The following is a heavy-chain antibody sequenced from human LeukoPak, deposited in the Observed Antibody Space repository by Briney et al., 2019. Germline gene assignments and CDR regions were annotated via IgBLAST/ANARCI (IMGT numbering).Heavy chain of an antibody. CDR3: GKTTVGYGSGQKPAWPVDY. CDR2: IFGSGGSP. CDR1: GFTFCRHG. V-gene: IGHV3-23*01. D-gene: IGHD6-19*01. Sequence: GGSLRLSCAASGFTFCRHGKYWVRQAPGQGTEGGAGIFGSGGSPHYADPVKGRFTISRDNSRNTVYLQINSLRAEDTAVYYCGKTTVGYGSGQKPAWPVDYWGQGTLVTVSS. J-gene: IGHJ4*02.